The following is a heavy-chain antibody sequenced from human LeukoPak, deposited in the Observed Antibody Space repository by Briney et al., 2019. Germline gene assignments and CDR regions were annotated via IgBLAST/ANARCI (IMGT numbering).Heavy chain of an antibody. CDR2: IYYSGST. CDR3: ANLLWGYADY. CDR1: GVSISSSSYY. D-gene: IGHD2-8*01. Sequence: SETLSLTCTVSGVSISSSSYYWGWIRQPPGKGLEWIGSIYYSGSTYYNPSLKSRVTISVDTSKNQFSLKLSSETAADTAVYYCANLLWGYADYWGQGTLVTVSS. J-gene: IGHJ4*02. V-gene: IGHV4-39*01.